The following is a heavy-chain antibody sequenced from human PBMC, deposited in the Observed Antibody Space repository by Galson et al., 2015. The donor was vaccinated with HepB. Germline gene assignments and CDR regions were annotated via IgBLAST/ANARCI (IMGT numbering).Heavy chain of an antibody. V-gene: IGHV4-34*01. D-gene: IGHD3-10*01. Sequence: SLTCVVYGGSFSGYYWSWIRQPPGQGLEWIGEINHSGSTKYNPSLKSRVTISVDTSKNQVSLRLSSVTAADTAVYYCARLKDYYASGSSFDYWGQGTLVTVSS. CDR2: INHSGST. J-gene: IGHJ4*02. CDR3: ARLKDYYASGSSFDY. CDR1: GGSFSGYY.